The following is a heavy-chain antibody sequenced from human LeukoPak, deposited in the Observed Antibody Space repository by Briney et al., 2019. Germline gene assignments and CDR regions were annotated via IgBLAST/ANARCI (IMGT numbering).Heavy chain of an antibody. CDR1: GFTFSSYG. D-gene: IGHD6-13*01. CDR2: IWYDGSNK. V-gene: IGHV3-33*06. J-gene: IGHJ4*02. CDR3: AKDKGSESSWTFDY. Sequence: GGSLRLSCAASGFTFSSYGMHWVRQAPGKGLEWVAVIWYDGSNKYYADSVKGRFTIPRDNSKNTLYLQMNSLRAEDTAVYYCAKDKGSESSWTFDYWGQGTLVTVSS.